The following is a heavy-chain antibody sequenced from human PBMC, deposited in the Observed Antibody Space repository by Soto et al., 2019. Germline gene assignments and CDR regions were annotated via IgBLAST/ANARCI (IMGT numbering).Heavy chain of an antibody. J-gene: IGHJ5*02. V-gene: IGHV4-59*08. CDR1: GGSISNYY. D-gene: IGHD3-9*01. Sequence: QVQLQESGPGLVKPSETLSLTCTVSGGSISNYYWSWIRQPPGKGLEWIGYIYYSGSTNYNPSLMSLVTISVDTSKIQSSLKVNSVTAADTAVYYCARHARYYDILTGYSTLSWFDPWGQGTLVTVSS. CDR3: ARHARYYDILTGYSTLSWFDP. CDR2: IYYSGST.